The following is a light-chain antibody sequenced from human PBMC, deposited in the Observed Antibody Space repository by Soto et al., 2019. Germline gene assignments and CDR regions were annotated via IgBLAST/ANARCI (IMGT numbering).Light chain of an antibody. Sequence: SVLTQSPGTLSLSQGKRATLSCRASQSVSSSYLAWYQQKPGQAPRLLIYGASSRATGIPDRFSGSGSGTDFTLTISRLEPEDFAVYYCQQYGSSPTITFGQGTRLEIK. V-gene: IGKV3-20*01. CDR3: QQYGSSPTIT. CDR2: GAS. CDR1: QSVSSSY. J-gene: IGKJ5*01.